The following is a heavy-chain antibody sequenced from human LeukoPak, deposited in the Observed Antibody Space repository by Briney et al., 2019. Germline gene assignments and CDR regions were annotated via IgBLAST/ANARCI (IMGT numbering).Heavy chain of an antibody. CDR3: ARALVGAPRPNDAFDL. CDR1: GYTFTRYY. Sequence: ASVKVSCKASGYTFTRYYMHWVRQAPGQGPEWMGIINPSGGSTSYAQGFQGRVTMTRDTSTSTVYMELSSLRSEDTAVYYCARALVGAPRPNDAFDLWGQGTMVTVSS. J-gene: IGHJ3*01. V-gene: IGHV1-46*01. D-gene: IGHD1-26*01. CDR2: INPSGGST.